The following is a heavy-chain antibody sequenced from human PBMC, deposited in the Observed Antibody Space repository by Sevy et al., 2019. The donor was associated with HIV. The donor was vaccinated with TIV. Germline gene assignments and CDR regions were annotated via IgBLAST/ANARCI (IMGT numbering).Heavy chain of an antibody. CDR3: AKGNYETGTQYFDY. V-gene: IGHV3-23*01. CDR2: ITGGGCRT. D-gene: IGHD3-22*01. Sequence: GGSLRLSCAASGFTFNNYGMFWVRQAPEEGLEWVSGITGGGCRTYYAASVKGRFTVSSDSSRNTLYLQMNSLRVEDTAVYYCAKGNYETGTQYFDYWGQGILVTVSS. J-gene: IGHJ4*02. CDR1: GFTFNNYG.